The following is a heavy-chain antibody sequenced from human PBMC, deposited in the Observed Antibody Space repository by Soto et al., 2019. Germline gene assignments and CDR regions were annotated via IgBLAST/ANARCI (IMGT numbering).Heavy chain of an antibody. CDR2: IKPNNGGT. CDR1: GDTIIANY. CDR3: ASHGWLSH. J-gene: IGHJ4*02. D-gene: IGHD5-12*01. V-gene: IGHV1-2*05. Sequence: ASVKVSCNASGDTIIANYLHWVRQAPGQGLEWMGRIKPNNGGTHYAQKFEGRLTMTRDTSINTAYMELSSLRSDDTGVYYCASHGWLSHWGQGTLVTVSS.